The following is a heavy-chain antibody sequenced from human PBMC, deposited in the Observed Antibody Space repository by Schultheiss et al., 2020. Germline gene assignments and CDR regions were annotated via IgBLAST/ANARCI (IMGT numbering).Heavy chain of an antibody. CDR3: ARGGWPNYFDY. CDR1: GGSISSYY. V-gene: IGHV4-59*01. J-gene: IGHJ4*02. Sequence: TLSLTCTVSGGSISSYYWSWIRQPPGKGLEWIGYIYYSGSTYYTPSLKSRVTLSVDTSKNQFSLKLSSVPAADTAVFYCARGGWPNYFDYWGQGTLVTVSS. CDR2: IYYSGST. D-gene: IGHD6-19*01.